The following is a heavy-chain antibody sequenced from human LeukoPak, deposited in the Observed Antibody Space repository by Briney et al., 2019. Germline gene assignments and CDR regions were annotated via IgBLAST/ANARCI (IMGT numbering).Heavy chain of an antibody. J-gene: IGHJ6*03. Sequence: GGSLRLSCAASGFTFSSYWMSWVRQAPGKGLVWVSRMNDDGSSTSYADSLKGRFTISRDNAKNTLYLHMSNLRAEDTAVYYCAREGYGPDYYMDVWGKGTTVTISS. CDR2: MNDDGSST. D-gene: IGHD5-18*01. CDR1: GFTFSSYW. V-gene: IGHV3-74*01. CDR3: AREGYGPDYYMDV.